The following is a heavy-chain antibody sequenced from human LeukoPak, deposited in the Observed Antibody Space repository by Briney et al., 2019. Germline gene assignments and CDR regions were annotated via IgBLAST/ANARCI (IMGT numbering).Heavy chain of an antibody. CDR3: ARDGPAYSFEH. CDR1: GFISSTYE. V-gene: IGHV3-48*03. CDR2: ISTSGSTI. Sequence: GGSLRRSRAASGFISSTYEMHWVRQAPGKGLEWVSYISTSGSTIYYADSVKGRFTFSRDNARNSLFLQMNRLRAEDTAVYYCARDGPAYSFEHRGQGTLVTVSS. D-gene: IGHD2-21*01. J-gene: IGHJ4*02.